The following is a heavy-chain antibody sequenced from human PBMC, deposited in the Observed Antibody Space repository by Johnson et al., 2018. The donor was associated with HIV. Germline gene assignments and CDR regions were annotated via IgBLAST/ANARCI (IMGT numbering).Heavy chain of an antibody. CDR2: ISYDGSNK. Sequence: VQLVESGGGVVQPGRSLRLSCAASGFTFSSYAMHWVRQAPGKGLEWVAVISYDGSNKYYADSVKGRFTISRDNSKNTLYLQMNSLRAEDTAVYYCARAGLVFSTASHDAFDIWGQGTMVTVSS. CDR3: ARAGLVFSTASHDAFDI. CDR1: GFTFSSYA. V-gene: IGHV3-30*04. J-gene: IGHJ3*02. D-gene: IGHD2-21*01.